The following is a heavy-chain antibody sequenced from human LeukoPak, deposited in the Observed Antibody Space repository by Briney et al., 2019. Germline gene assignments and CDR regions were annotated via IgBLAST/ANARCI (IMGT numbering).Heavy chain of an antibody. CDR3: AKDPTYAGYSSSWFDY. CDR1: GFTFSDYY. CDR2: ISSSGSTI. Sequence: GGSLRLSCAASGFTFSDYYMSWIRQAPGKGLEWVSYISSSGSTIYYADSVKGRFTISRDNSKNTLYLQMNSLRAEDTAVYYCAKDPTYAGYSSSWFDYWGQGTLVTVSS. D-gene: IGHD6-13*01. J-gene: IGHJ4*02. V-gene: IGHV3-11*01.